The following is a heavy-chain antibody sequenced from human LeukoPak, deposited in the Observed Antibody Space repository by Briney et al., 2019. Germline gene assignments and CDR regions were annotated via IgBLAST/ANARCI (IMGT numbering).Heavy chain of an antibody. D-gene: IGHD1-1*01. CDR1: GASISSSSSY. CDR3: ARGRGVKYNSDRIYSFDY. V-gene: IGHV4-39*07. CDR2: INHSGST. J-gene: IGHJ4*02. Sequence: PSETLSLTCTVSGASISSSSSYWGWIRQPPGKGLEWIGEINHSGSTNYNPSLKTRVTISIDTSNNQFSLKLSSVTAADTAVYYCARGRGVKYNSDRIYSFDYWGQGTLVTVSS.